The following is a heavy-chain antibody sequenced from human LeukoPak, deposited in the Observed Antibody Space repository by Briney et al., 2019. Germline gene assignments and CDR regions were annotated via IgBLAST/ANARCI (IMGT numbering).Heavy chain of an antibody. Sequence: GGSLRLSCAASGFSFSTYWMTWVRQAPGKGLEWVANIKADGRETYYVDSVKGRFTISRDNAQNSLYLQLNSLRVEDTAVYYCARGIAAAGPINAYWGQGTLVTVSS. CDR2: IKADGRET. CDR3: ARGIAAAGPINAY. V-gene: IGHV3-7*01. J-gene: IGHJ4*02. CDR1: GFSFSTYW. D-gene: IGHD6-13*01.